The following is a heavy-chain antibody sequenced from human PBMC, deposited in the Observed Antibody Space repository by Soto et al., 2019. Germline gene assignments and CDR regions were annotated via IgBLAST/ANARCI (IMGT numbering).Heavy chain of an antibody. CDR2: IKSKTDGGTT. CDR1: GFTFSNAW. J-gene: IGHJ4*02. Sequence: EVQRVESGGGLVKPGGSLRLSCAASGFTFSNAWMNWVRQAPGKGLEWVGRIKSKTDGGTTDYAAPVKGRFTISRDDSKNTLDLQMNSLNSEATGLYYCTTDIVVVVAATLRTDYWGQGTLVTVSS. D-gene: IGHD2-15*01. V-gene: IGHV3-15*07. CDR3: TTDIVVVVAATLRTDY.